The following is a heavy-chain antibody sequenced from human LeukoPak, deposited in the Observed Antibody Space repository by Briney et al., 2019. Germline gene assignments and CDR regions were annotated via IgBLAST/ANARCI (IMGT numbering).Heavy chain of an antibody. CDR1: GGSFSGYY. CDR2: IYYSGST. Sequence: PSETLSLTCAVYGGSFSGYYWSWIRQHPGKGLEWIGYIYYSGSTYYNPSLKSRVTISVDTSKNQFSLKLSSVTAADTAVYYCASLDYGDYPKGTYWGQGTLVTVSS. CDR3: ASLDYGDYPKGTY. D-gene: IGHD4-17*01. V-gene: IGHV4-31*11. J-gene: IGHJ4*02.